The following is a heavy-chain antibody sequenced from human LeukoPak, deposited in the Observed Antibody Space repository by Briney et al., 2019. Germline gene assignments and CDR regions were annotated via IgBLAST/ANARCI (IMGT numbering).Heavy chain of an antibody. Sequence: GGSLRLSCAASGFTVSTYCFNWVRQAPGKGLEWVSFIGTSSTIHYADSVKGRFTFSRDNAKNSLYLQMNSLRDEDTAVYYCARGKRGYSSSWYDYWGQGTLVTVSS. D-gene: IGHD6-13*01. V-gene: IGHV3-69-1*01. J-gene: IGHJ4*02. CDR1: GFTVSTYC. CDR2: IGTSSTI. CDR3: ARGKRGYSSSWYDY.